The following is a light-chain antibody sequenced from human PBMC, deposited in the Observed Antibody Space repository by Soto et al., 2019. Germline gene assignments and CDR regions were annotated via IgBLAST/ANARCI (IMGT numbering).Light chain of an antibody. CDR3: SSYTSSTTEV. J-gene: IGLJ1*01. CDR2: DVS. Sequence: QSVLTQPASGSGSHGESITISCTGTSSDVGGYNYVSWYQHHPGKAPKLMIYDVSSRPSGVSYRFSGSKSGNTASLTISGLQAEDEADYYCSSYTSSTTEVFGTGSKVTVL. V-gene: IGLV2-14*03. CDR1: SSDVGGYNY.